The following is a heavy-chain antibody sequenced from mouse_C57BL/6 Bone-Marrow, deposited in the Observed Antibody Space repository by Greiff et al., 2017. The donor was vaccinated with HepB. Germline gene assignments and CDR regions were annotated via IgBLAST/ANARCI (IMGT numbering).Heavy chain of an antibody. J-gene: IGHJ4*01. CDR3: ARGKYSNYLYYYAMDY. D-gene: IGHD2-5*01. CDR1: GFTFSSYA. Sequence: DVQLVESGGGLVKPGGSLKLSCAASGFTFSSYAMSWVRQTPEKRLEWVATISDGGSYTYYPDNVKGRFTISRDNAKNNLYLQMSHLKSEDTAMYYCARGKYSNYLYYYAMDYWGQGTSVTVSS. V-gene: IGHV5-4*01. CDR2: ISDGGSYT.